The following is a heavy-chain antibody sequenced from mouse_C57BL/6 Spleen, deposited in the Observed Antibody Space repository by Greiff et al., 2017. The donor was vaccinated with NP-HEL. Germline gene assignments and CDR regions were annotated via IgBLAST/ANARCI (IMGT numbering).Heavy chain of an antibody. CDR1: GYTFTDYN. CDR3: ASPYYYGSSSYYAMDY. V-gene: IGHV1-22*01. J-gene: IGHJ4*01. Sequence: EVQLQQSGPELLKPEASVKMSCKASGYTFTDYNMHWVKQSHGKSLEWIGYINPNNGGTSSTQKFKGKATLTVNKSSSTAYMELRSLTSEDSAVYYCASPYYYGSSSYYAMDYWGKGTSVTVPS. CDR2: INPNNGGT. D-gene: IGHD1-1*01.